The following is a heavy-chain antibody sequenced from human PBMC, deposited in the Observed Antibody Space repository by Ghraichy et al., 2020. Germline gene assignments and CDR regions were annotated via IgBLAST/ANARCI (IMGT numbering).Heavy chain of an antibody. J-gene: IGHJ5*02. CDR2: IYYSGST. Sequence: SETLSLTCTVSGGSISSYYWSWIRQPPGKGLEWIGYIYYSGSTNYNPSLKSRVTISVDTSKNQFSLKLSSVTAADTAVYYCARLYCSSTSCYRFWFDPWGQGTLVTVSS. V-gene: IGHV4-59*01. CDR3: ARLYCSSTSCYRFWFDP. CDR1: GGSISSYY. D-gene: IGHD2-2*02.